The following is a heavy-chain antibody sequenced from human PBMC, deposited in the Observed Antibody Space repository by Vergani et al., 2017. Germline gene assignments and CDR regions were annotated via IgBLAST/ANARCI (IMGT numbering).Heavy chain of an antibody. CDR3: ARERTRGTIFGVAENWFAP. Sequence: QVQLVQSGAEVKKPGASVKVSCKASGYTFTSYDINWVRQATGQGLEWMGWMNPNSGNTNYAQKLQGRVTMTTDTSTSTAYMELRSLRSDDTAVYYCARERTRGTIFGVAENWFAPWGQGTLVTVSS. CDR1: GYTFTSYD. D-gene: IGHD3-3*01. V-gene: IGHV1-8*01. CDR2: MNPNSGNT. J-gene: IGHJ5*02.